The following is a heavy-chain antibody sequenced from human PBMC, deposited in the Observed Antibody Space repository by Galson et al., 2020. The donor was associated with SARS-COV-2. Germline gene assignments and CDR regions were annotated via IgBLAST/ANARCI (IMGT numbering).Heavy chain of an antibody. CDR3: AGGIIPMIMVVTPQARFDP. D-gene: IGHD3-22*01. V-gene: IGHV4-34*01. CDR1: GGSFSGYY. Sequence: SEPLSLTGAVFGGSFSGYYWSWIRQPPGKGLEWIGEINHIGSTNYNPSLKSRVTISVDTSNNQFSLKLSSVTAADTAVYYCAGGIIPMIMVVTPQARFDPWGHGTLVTVPS. CDR2: INHIGST. J-gene: IGHJ5*02.